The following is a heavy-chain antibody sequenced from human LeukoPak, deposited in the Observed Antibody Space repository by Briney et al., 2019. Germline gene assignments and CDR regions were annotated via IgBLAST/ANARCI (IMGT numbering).Heavy chain of an antibody. V-gene: IGHV1-2*02. CDR3: ASPQYGDFYFDY. CDR1: GYTFSGYY. CDR2: ISPSTGGT. Sequence: GASVKVSCKASGYTFSGYYIHWVRQAPGQGLEWMGWISPSTGGTNYAQKFQGRVIMTRDMSTATAYMELRRLSPDDTAVYFCASPQYGDFYFDYWGQGTLVTVAS. J-gene: IGHJ4*02. D-gene: IGHD2-21*02.